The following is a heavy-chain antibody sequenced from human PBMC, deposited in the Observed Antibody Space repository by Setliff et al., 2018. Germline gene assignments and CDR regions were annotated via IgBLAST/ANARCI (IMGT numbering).Heavy chain of an antibody. Sequence: SETLSLTCTVPGGSVSSGSYYWSWIRQPPGKGLEWIGYIYYSGSTNYNPSLKSRVTMSVDTSKNQFSLKLSSVTAADTAVYYCARVDTAMVTGVDYWGQGTLVTVSS. CDR1: GGSVSSGSYY. CDR2: IYYSGST. D-gene: IGHD5-18*01. CDR3: ARVDTAMVTGVDY. J-gene: IGHJ4*02. V-gene: IGHV4-61*01.